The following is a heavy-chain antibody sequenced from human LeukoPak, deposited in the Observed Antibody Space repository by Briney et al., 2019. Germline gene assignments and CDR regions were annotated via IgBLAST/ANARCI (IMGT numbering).Heavy chain of an antibody. CDR3: ARVPIPVVPAATDAFDI. V-gene: IGHV4-34*01. Sequence: SETLSLTCAVYGGSFSGYCWSWIRQPPGKGLEWIGEINHSGSTNYNPSLKSRVTISVDTSKNQFSLKLSSVTAADTAVYYCARVPIPVVPAATDAFDIWGQGTMVTVSS. CDR1: GGSFSGYC. CDR2: INHSGST. D-gene: IGHD2-2*01. J-gene: IGHJ3*02.